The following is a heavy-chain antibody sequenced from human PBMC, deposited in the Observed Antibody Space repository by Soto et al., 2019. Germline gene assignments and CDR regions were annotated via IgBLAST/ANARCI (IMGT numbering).Heavy chain of an antibody. J-gene: IGHJ4*02. V-gene: IGHV1-46*01. D-gene: IGHD3-10*01. CDR2: INPSGGST. CDR3: ARDGAMVRGVPLYYFDY. Sequence: ASVKVSCKASGYTFTSYYMHWVRQAPGQGLEWMGIINPSGGSTSYAQKFQGRVTMTRDTSTSTVYMELSSLRSEDTAVYYCARDGAMVRGVPLYYFDYRGQGTLVTVSS. CDR1: GYTFTSYY.